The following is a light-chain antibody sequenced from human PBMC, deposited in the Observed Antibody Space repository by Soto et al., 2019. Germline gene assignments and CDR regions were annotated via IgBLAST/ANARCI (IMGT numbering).Light chain of an antibody. CDR2: GNS. V-gene: IGLV1-40*01. CDR1: SSNIGAGYY. Sequence: QSVLTQPPSVSGAPGQRVTISCTGSSSNIGAGYYVHLYQQLPGTAPKLLIYGNSNRPSGVPDRFSGSKSGTSASLAITGLQAEDEADYYCQSYDSSLSGYVFGTGTKVTVL. J-gene: IGLJ1*01. CDR3: QSYDSSLSGYV.